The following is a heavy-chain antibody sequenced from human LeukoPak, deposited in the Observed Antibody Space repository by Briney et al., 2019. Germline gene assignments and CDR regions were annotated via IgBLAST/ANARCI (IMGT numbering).Heavy chain of an antibody. CDR2: IYSGGST. Sequence: GGSLRLSCAASGFTVSSYYMSWVRQAPGKGLEWVSVIYSGGSTYYADSVKGRFTISRDNSKNTLYLQVNSLRAEDTAVYYCARQLGYCSDGNCYFDYWGQGTLVTVSS. D-gene: IGHD2-15*01. CDR3: ARQLGYCSDGNCYFDY. V-gene: IGHV3-66*04. CDR1: GFTVSSYY. J-gene: IGHJ4*02.